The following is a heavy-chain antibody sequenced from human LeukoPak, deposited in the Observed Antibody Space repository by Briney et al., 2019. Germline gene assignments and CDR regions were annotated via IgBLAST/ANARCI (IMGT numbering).Heavy chain of an antibody. D-gene: IGHD6-19*01. CDR2: ISYDGSNK. V-gene: IGHV3-30*04. J-gene: IGHJ4*02. Sequence: GGSLRLSCAASGFTFCSYAMHWVRQAPGKGLEWVAVISYDGSNKYYADSVKGRFTISRDNSKNTLYLQMNSLRAEDTAVYYCARGGEGYSSGWYDYWGQGTLVTVSS. CDR1: GFTFCSYA. CDR3: ARGGEGYSSGWYDY.